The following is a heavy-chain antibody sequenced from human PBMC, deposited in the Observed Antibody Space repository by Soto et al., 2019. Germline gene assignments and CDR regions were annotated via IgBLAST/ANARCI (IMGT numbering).Heavy chain of an antibody. D-gene: IGHD3-9*01. V-gene: IGHV1-18*04. CDR1: GYTFTSYG. CDR3: ARDRRYFDPPQGDY. CDR2: ISAYNGNT. Sequence: ASVKVSCKASGYTFTSYGISWVRQAPGQGLEWMGWISAYNGNTNYAQKLQGSVTMTTDTSTSTAYMELRSLRSDDTAVYYCARDRRYFDPPQGDYWGQGTLVTVSS. J-gene: IGHJ4*02.